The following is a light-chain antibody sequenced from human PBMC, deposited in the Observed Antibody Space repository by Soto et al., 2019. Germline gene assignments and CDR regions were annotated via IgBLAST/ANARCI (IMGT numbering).Light chain of an antibody. J-gene: IGKJ1*01. CDR1: QSVSGN. CDR2: GAS. V-gene: IGKV3-15*01. Sequence: EIVMTQSPATLSVSPGERATLSCRASQSVSGNLAWYQQKPGQAPRLLIYGASTRATAIPARFSGSGSGTDMTLTISSLQSEDFAVYYCQQYNDWPPAFGQGTKVEIK. CDR3: QQYNDWPPA.